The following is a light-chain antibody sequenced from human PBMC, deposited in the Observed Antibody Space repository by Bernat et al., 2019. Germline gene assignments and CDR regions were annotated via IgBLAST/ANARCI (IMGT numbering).Light chain of an antibody. Sequence: SSDLTQPPSVSVSPGQTARITCSGDALPEQYSYWYQQKAGQAPIMVVSRDNQRPSGVPERFSASSSGTTVTLTISGVQAEDEADYYCQSSDNNEVVFGGGTKLTVL. J-gene: IGLJ2*01. CDR3: QSSDNNEVV. CDR1: ALPEQY. V-gene: IGLV3-25*03. CDR2: RDN.